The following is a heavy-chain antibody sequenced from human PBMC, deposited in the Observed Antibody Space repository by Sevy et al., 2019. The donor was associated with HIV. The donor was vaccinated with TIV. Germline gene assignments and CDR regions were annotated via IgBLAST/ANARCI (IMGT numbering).Heavy chain of an antibody. CDR1: GFTFSSYS. D-gene: IGHD3-10*01. V-gene: IGHV3-21*01. Sequence: GGSLRLSCAASGFTFSSYSMNWVRQAPGKGLEWVSSISSRSSYRYYADSVKGRFTISRDNAKNSLYLQMNSLRAEDTGLYYCARERERVSVLTMVRGTFGIWGQGTMVTVSS. CDR2: ISSRSSYR. CDR3: ARERERVSVLTMVRGTFGI. J-gene: IGHJ3*02.